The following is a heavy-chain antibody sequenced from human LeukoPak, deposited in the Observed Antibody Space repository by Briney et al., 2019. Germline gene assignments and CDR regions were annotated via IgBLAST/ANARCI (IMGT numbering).Heavy chain of an antibody. CDR3: ARDSGNYIDY. V-gene: IGHV3-48*02. Sequence: GSLRLSCTASGFTFSHFSMNWVRLAPGKGLQWVSFISGSSKTIYYGDSVKGRFTISRDNAKNSLYLQMNGLRDEDAALYFCARDSGNYIDYWGQGTQVVVSS. CDR2: ISGSSKTI. D-gene: IGHD2/OR15-2a*01. CDR1: GFTFSHFS. J-gene: IGHJ4*01.